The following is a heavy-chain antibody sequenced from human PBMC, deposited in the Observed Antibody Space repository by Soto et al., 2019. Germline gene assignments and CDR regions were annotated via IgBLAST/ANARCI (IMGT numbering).Heavy chain of an antibody. J-gene: IGHJ6*03. CDR3: ASNYDYYYYYYMDV. V-gene: IGHV1-69*02. CDR1: GGTFSSYT. Sequence: SVKVSCKASGGTFSSYTVSWVRQAPGQGLEWMGRIIPILGIANYAQKFQGRVTITADKSTSTAYMELSSLRSEDTAVYYCASNYDYYYYYYMDVWGKGTTVTVSS. D-gene: IGHD4-4*01. CDR2: IIPILGIA.